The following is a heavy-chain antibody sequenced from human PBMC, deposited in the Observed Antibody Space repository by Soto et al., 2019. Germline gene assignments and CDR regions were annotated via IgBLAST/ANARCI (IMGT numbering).Heavy chain of an antibody. D-gene: IGHD1-26*01. CDR1: GFTFSSYS. CDR2: ISSSSSYI. V-gene: IGHV3-21*01. J-gene: IGHJ6*02. CDR3: ARDRGSYFLVKWYKYYYYYGMDV. Sequence: GGSLRLSCAASGFTFSSYSMNWVRQAPGKGLVWVSSISSSSSYIYYADSVKGRFTISRGNAKNSLYLQMNSLRAEDTAVYYCARDRGSYFLVKWYKYYYYYGMDVWGQGTPVTVSS.